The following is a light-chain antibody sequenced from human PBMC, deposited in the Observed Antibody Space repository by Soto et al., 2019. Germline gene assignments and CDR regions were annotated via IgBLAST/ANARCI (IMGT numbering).Light chain of an antibody. V-gene: IGLV1-44*01. Sequence: QSVLTQPPSASQTPGQRVTISCSGSSSNIGSNSVNWYQQFPGTAPKLLIFVSNQRPSGVPDRFSGSKSGTSASLAISGLQSEDEAEYYCAAWDDTLSGYVFGTVTKLTVL. CDR3: AAWDDTLSGYV. CDR1: SSNIGSNS. J-gene: IGLJ1*01. CDR2: VSN.